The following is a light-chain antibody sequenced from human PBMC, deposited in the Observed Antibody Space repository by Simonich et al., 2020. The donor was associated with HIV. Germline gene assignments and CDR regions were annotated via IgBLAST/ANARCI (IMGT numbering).Light chain of an antibody. Sequence: EIVMTQSPATLSVSLGERATLSCRASQSVSSNLSWYQQKPGQAPRPLSYGASTRATGIPARFSGSGSGTNFILTISTTQSEDCAVYYCQQYNNRPLTFGGGTKVEIK. CDR3: QQYNNRPLT. J-gene: IGKJ4*01. CDR1: QSVSSN. CDR2: GAS. V-gene: IGKV3-15*01.